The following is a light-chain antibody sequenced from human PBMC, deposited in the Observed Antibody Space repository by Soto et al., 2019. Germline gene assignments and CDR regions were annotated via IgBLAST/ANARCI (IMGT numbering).Light chain of an antibody. CDR1: SSDVGGYNY. CDR3: YSYVGSYTFV. V-gene: IGLV2-11*01. CDR2: DVS. J-gene: IGLJ2*01. Sequence: QSALTQPRSVSGSPGQSVTISCTGTSSDVGGYNYVSWYQQHPGKAPKLMIYDVSKRPSGVPDRFSGSKSGNRASLTISGLQAEDEADYYCYSYVGSYTFVFGGGTKVTVL.